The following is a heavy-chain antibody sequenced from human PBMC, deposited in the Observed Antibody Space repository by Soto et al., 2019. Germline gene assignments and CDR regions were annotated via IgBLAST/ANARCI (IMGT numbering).Heavy chain of an antibody. J-gene: IGHJ6*02. CDR1: GGSISSGGYS. D-gene: IGHD1-26*01. CDR2: IYHSGST. CDR3: ARVWASYYYYGMDV. Sequence: SETLSLTCAVSGGSISSGGYSWSWIRQPPGKGLEWIGYIYHSGSTYYHPSLKSRVTISVDKSKNPFSLKLSSVTAADTAVYYCARVWASYYYYGMDVWGQGTTVTVSS. V-gene: IGHV4-30-2*01.